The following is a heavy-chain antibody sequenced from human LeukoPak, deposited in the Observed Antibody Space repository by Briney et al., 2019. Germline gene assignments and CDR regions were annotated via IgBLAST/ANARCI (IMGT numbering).Heavy chain of an antibody. Sequence: GGSLRLSCAASGFTFSDYYMSWIRQAPGKGLEWVSYISSSGSTIYYADSVKGRFTISRDNAKNSLYLQMNSLRAEDTAVYYCARDPSYSSSWYKYPSFVDYWGQGTLVTVSS. CDR2: ISSSGSTI. CDR1: GFTFSDYY. CDR3: ARDPSYSSSWYKYPSFVDY. D-gene: IGHD6-13*01. J-gene: IGHJ4*02. V-gene: IGHV3-11*04.